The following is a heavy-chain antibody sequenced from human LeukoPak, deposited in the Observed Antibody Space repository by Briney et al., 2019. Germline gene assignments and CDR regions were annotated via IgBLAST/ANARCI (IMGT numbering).Heavy chain of an antibody. V-gene: IGHV1-2*02. CDR3: ARKRWFGELSSDY. D-gene: IGHD3-10*01. J-gene: IGHJ4*02. CDR1: GYTFTGYY. Sequence: ASVKVSCKASGYTFTGYYMHWVRQAPGQGLEWMGWINPNSGGTNYAQKFQGRVTMTRDTSISTAYMELSRLRSDDTAVYYCARKRWFGELSSDYWGQGTLVTVSP. CDR2: INPNSGGT.